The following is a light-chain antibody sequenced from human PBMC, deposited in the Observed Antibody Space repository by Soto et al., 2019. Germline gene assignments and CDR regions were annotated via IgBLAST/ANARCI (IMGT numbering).Light chain of an antibody. CDR2: GAS. CDR1: QSVSSSY. Sequence: EIVFTQSPSTLSLSPGERATLSCRASQSVSSSYLAWYQQKPGQAPRLLIYGASSRATGIPDRFSSSGSGTDFTLTISRLEPEDFAVYYCQQYGSSPQTFGGGTKVDIK. CDR3: QQYGSSPQT. J-gene: IGKJ4*01. V-gene: IGKV3-20*01.